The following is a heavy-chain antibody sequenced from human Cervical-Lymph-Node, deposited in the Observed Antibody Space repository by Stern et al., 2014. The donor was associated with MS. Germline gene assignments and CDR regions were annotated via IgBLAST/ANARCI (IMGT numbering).Heavy chain of an antibody. D-gene: IGHD7-27*01. Sequence: QVQLVQSGAEVKQPGASVKISCKPSGYTFSNYCMHWVRQAPGQRLEWMGWINAGNGTTKYSEKFHGRVTITRDTSASIGYMELSSLRSEDTAIYYCARGRRYVTNWSSGNEADNEADYWGQGTLVTVSS. CDR3: ARGRRYVTNWSSGNEADNEADY. J-gene: IGHJ4*02. CDR1: GYTFSNYC. V-gene: IGHV1-3*01. CDR2: INAGNGTT.